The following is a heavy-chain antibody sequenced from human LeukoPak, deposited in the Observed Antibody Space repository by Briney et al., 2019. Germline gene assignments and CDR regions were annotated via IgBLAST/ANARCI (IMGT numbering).Heavy chain of an antibody. V-gene: IGHV4-4*07. CDR1: GGSISSYY. CDR3: ARDRSSYYDFWSGYLGFDY. D-gene: IGHD3-3*01. J-gene: IGHJ4*02. CDR2: IYTSGST. Sequence: SETLSLTCTVSGGSISSYYWSWIRQPAGKGLEWIGRIYTSGSTNYNPSLKSRVTMSVDTSKNQFSLKLSSVTAADTAVYYCARDRSSYYDFWSGYLGFDYWGQGTLVTVSS.